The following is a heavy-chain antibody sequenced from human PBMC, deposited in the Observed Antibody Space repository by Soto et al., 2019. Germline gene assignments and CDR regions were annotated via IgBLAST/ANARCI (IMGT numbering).Heavy chain of an antibody. D-gene: IGHD2-2*01. CDR2: IYNSGGT. J-gene: IGHJ6*02. CDR3: ARDGSRYCSSTSCYSGYYYYGMDV. Sequence: PSETLSLTCTVSGGSISSYYWSWIRQPPGKGLEWIGYIYNSGGTNYNPSLKSRVTISVDTSRNQFSLKLSSVTAADTAVYYCARDGSRYCSSTSCYSGYYYYGMDVWGQGTTVTVSS. CDR1: GGSISSYY. V-gene: IGHV4-59*01.